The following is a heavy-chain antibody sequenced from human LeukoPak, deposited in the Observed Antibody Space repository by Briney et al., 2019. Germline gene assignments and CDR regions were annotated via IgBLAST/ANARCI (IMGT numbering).Heavy chain of an antibody. CDR2: IYYSGST. CDR3: ARSFWSGYYIIQNWFDP. Sequence: PSETLSLTCTVSGGSISSYYWSWIRQPPGKGLEWIGYIYYSGSTNYNPSLKSRVTISVDTSKNQFSLKLSSVTAADTAVYYCARSFWSGYYIIQNWFDPWGQGTLVTVSS. CDR1: GGSISSYY. D-gene: IGHD3-3*01. J-gene: IGHJ5*02. V-gene: IGHV4-59*08.